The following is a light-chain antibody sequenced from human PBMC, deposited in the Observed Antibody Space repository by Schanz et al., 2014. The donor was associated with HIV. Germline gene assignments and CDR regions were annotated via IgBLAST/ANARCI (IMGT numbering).Light chain of an antibody. CDR3: QQYNDWPPIT. J-gene: IGKJ5*01. CDR1: QTVSSN. V-gene: IGKV3D-15*01. CDR2: SAS. Sequence: EIVLTQSPGTLSVSPGERATLSCRASQTVSSNSLGWYQQKRGQVPRLLIYSASRRANGIPDRFSGSGSGTDFTLTISSLQSEDFAVYYCQQYNDWPPITFGQGTRLEIK.